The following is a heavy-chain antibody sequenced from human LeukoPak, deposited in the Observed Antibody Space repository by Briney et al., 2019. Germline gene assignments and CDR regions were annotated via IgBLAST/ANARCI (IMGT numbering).Heavy chain of an antibody. J-gene: IGHJ4*02. V-gene: IGHV3-66*01. D-gene: IGHD5-18*01. CDR2: IYSGGTT. Sequence: GGSLRLSCAASGFTVSNNYMNWVRQAPGKGLEWVSLIYSGGTTYYADSVKGRFTISRDGSKNTLYLQMNSLRVEDTVVYYCARDPPAVTANTYGWGQGTLVTVSS. CDR3: ARDPPAVTANTYG. CDR1: GFTVSNNY.